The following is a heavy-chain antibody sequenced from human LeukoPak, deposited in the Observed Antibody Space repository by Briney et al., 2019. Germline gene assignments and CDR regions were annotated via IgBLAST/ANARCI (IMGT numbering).Heavy chain of an antibody. J-gene: IGHJ5*02. V-gene: IGHV1-2*02. D-gene: IGHD3-16*02. CDR1: GYTFTSYY. CDR3: ARVIVPQYYDYVWGSYPNWFDP. Sequence: ASVKVSCKASGYTFTSYYMHWVRQAPGQGLEWMGWISTYNGDTNYAQKLQGRVTMTRNTSISTAYMELSSLRSEDTAVYYCARVIVPQYYDYVWGSYPNWFDPWGQGTLVTVSS. CDR2: ISTYNGDT.